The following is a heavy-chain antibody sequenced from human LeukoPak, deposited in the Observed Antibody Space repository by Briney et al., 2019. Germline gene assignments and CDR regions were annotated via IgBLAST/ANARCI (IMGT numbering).Heavy chain of an antibody. CDR2: ISWNSGSI. Sequence: LSLTCAVSGYSISSGYYWGGIRQPPGKGLEWVSGISWNSGSIGYADSVKGRFTISRDNAKNSLYLQMNSLRAEDMALYYCAKGGYYDSSGLGDYWGQGTLVTVSS. CDR3: AKGGYYDSSGLGDY. D-gene: IGHD3-22*01. CDR1: GYSISSGYY. V-gene: IGHV3-9*03. J-gene: IGHJ4*02.